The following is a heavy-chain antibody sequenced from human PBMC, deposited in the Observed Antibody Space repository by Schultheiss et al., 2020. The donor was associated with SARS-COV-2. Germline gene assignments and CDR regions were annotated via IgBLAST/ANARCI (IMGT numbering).Heavy chain of an antibody. Sequence: GGSLRLSCAASGFTFSSYAMSWVRQAPGKGLEWVSAISGSGGSTYYADSVKGRFTISRDNDKNVLHLQMDSLRVEDTAVYYCVREFVKSRLSFDFWGQGTLVTVSS. CDR3: VREFVKSRLSFDF. J-gene: IGHJ4*02. CDR2: ISGSGGST. D-gene: IGHD1-1*01. CDR1: GFTFSSYA. V-gene: IGHV3-23*01.